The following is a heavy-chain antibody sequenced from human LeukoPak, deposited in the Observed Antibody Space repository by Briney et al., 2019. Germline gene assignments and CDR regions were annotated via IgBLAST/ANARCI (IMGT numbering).Heavy chain of an antibody. CDR1: GFTFSSYI. CDR2: ISSSDSTI. J-gene: IGHJ4*02. V-gene: IGHV3-48*01. Sequence: PGGSLRLSCAASGFTFSSYIMNWVRQAPGKGLEWVSYISSSDSTIYYADSVKGRFTISRDNAKNSLYLQMNSLRAEDTAVYYCARYGMNYFDYWGQGTLVTVSS. D-gene: IGHD3-10*01. CDR3: ARYGMNYFDY.